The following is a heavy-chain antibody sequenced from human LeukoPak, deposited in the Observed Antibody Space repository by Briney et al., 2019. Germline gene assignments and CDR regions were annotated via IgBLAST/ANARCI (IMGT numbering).Heavy chain of an antibody. V-gene: IGHV7-4-1*02. CDR3: ARSLFYYYDSSGYSHFDY. J-gene: IGHJ4*02. CDR1: GYSFTSYA. D-gene: IGHD3-22*01. CDR2: INANTGNP. Sequence: ASVKVSCKASGYSFTSYAMHWVRQAPGQGLEWMGWINANTGNPTYAQGFTGRFVFSLDTSVSTAYLQISSLKAEDTAVYYCARSLFYYYDSSGYSHFDYWGQGTLVTVSS.